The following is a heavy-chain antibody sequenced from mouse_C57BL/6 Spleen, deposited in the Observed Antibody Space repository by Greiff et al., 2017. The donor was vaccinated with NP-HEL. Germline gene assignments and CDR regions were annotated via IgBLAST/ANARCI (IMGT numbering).Heavy chain of an antibody. V-gene: IGHV1-82*01. D-gene: IGHD1-1*01. CDR1: GYAFSSSW. Sequence: QVQLQQSGPELVKPGASVKISCKASGYAFSSSWMNWVKQRPGKGLEWIGRIYPGDGDTNYNGKFKGKATLTADKSSSTAYMQLSSLTSEDSAVYFCAREGNYGYGGQGTTLTVSS. CDR3: AREGNYGY. J-gene: IGHJ2*01. CDR2: IYPGDGDT.